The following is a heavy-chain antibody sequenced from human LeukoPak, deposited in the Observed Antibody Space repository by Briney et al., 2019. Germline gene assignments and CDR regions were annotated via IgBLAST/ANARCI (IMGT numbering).Heavy chain of an antibody. CDR3: ARDSGWSNYYFDY. CDR2: ISSTSGYI. Sequence: PGGSLRLSCAASGFTFSNYGMNWVRQAPGKGLEWVSTISSTSGYIYYADSVKGRFTISGDNAKNSLYLQMNSLRAEDTAVYYCARDSGWSNYYFDYWGQGTLVTVSS. CDR1: GFTFSNYG. J-gene: IGHJ4*02. V-gene: IGHV3-21*01. D-gene: IGHD2-15*01.